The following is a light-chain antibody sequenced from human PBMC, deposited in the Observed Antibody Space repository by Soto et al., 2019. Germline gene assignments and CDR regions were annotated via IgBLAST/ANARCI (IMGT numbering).Light chain of an antibody. CDR2: AAS. J-gene: IGKJ5*01. CDR1: QGISSY. V-gene: IGKV1-8*01. Sequence: AIRMTQSPSSFSASTGDGVTITCRASQGISSYLAWYQQKPGKAPKLLIYAASSLQSGVPSRFSGSGSGTDFTLTISSLQPEDFATYYCQQSYSTPVTFGQGTRLEIK. CDR3: QQSYSTPVT.